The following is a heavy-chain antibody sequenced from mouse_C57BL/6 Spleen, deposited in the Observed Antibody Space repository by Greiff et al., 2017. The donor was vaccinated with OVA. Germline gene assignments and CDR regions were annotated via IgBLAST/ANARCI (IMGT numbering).Heavy chain of an antibody. CDR3: TTGIVATDYFDY. V-gene: IGHV14-1*01. Sequence: EVKLMESGAELVRPGASVKLSCTASGFNIKDYYMHWVKQRPEQGLEWIGRIDPEDGDTEYAPKFQGKATMTADTSSNTAYLQLSSLTSEDTAVYYCTTGIVATDYFDYWGQGTTLTVSS. CDR2: IDPEDGDT. D-gene: IGHD1-1*01. J-gene: IGHJ2*01. CDR1: GFNIKDYY.